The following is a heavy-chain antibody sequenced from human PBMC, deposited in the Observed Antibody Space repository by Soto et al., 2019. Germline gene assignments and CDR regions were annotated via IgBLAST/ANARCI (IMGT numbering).Heavy chain of an antibody. Sequence: QVQLVQSGAEVKKPGASVKVSCKTSGYTFTNYDINWVRQATGQGLEWLGWMNPNSGDTGYAQKFQGRLTMTRTTAISTAYMELSSLKSEDTAVYYCARNRRETGDFDYWGQGTLVTVSS. CDR2: MNPNSGDT. D-gene: IGHD7-27*01. V-gene: IGHV1-8*01. CDR1: GYTFTNYD. J-gene: IGHJ4*02. CDR3: ARNRRETGDFDY.